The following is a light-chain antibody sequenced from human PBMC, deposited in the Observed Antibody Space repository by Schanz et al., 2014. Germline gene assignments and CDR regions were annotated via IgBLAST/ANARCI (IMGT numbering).Light chain of an antibody. J-gene: IGKJ1*01. V-gene: IGKV3-11*01. CDR2: DAS. Sequence: EIVMTQSPATLSLSPGERATLSCRASQSVSSYLAWYQQKPGQAPRLLIHDASNRAPGIPARFSGSGAGTDFTLTISRLEPEDFAVYFCHQYDNSPWTFGQGTKVEV. CDR1: QSVSSY. CDR3: HQYDNSPWT.